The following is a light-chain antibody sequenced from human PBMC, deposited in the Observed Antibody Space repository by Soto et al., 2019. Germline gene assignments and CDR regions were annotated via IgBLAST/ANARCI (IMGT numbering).Light chain of an antibody. V-gene: IGKV1-33*01. CDR3: QQYDNLPPYT. CDR2: DAT. CDR1: RDISVY. Sequence: DIQMTQSPSSLSASVGDRVTITCQATRDISVYLNWYQQKPGRPPKLLVYDATNLQTGVPSRFSARGSEKHFSLTISSPQPEDIATYYCQQYDNLPPYTFGQGTQREIK. J-gene: IGKJ2*01.